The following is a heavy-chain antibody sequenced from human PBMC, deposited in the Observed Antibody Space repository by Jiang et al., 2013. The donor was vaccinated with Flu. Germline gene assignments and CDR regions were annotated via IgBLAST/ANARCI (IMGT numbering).Heavy chain of an antibody. CDR2: IYWDDAK. CDR3: AHRLTGLVDP. J-gene: IGHJ5*02. D-gene: IGHD5-12*01. V-gene: IGHV2-5*02. Sequence: WIRQPPGKALEWLALIYWDDAKRYSPSLKSRLTITKDTSKNQVVLTMTNMDPVDTATYFCAHRLTGLVDPWGQGILVTVSS.